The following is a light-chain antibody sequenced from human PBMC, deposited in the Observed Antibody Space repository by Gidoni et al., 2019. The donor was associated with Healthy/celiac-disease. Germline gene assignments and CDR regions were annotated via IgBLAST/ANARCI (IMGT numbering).Light chain of an antibody. CDR2: GAA. Sequence: EILFSPSPGTLSLSPGERATLSGRASQSVSSSYLAWYQQNHGQSPRRLIYGAASRATGIPDRFSGSGSGTAFTLTISRLEPEDFAVYYCQQYGSSPVTFGPGTKVDIK. J-gene: IGKJ3*01. CDR1: QSVSSSY. CDR3: QQYGSSPVT. V-gene: IGKV3-20*01.